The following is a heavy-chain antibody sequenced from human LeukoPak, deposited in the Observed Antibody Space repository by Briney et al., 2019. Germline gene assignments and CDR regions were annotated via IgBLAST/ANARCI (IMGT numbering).Heavy chain of an antibody. CDR1: RFTFGDYA. J-gene: IGHJ6*03. Sequence: GGSLRLSCAASRFTFGDYAIHWVRQAPGKGLEWVAFIRYDGSNKYYADSVRGRFTISRDNSKNTLYLHMNSLRAEDTAVYFCAKGSKAVLFTRDHYMDVWGKGTTVTISS. V-gene: IGHV3-30*02. D-gene: IGHD6-19*01. CDR2: IRYDGSNK. CDR3: AKGSKAVLFTRDHYMDV.